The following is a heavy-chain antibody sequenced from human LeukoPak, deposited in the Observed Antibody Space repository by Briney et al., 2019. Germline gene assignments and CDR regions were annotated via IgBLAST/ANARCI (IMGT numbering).Heavy chain of an antibody. CDR1: GFTFNTYS. Sequence: GGSLRLSCAASGFTFNTYSMTWVRQAPGKGLEWLAAISEGSVQTYYAGSVKGRFTISRDNSKNTLYLRMIGLRAEDTALYYCAKGVHYSSSWVRLRCYFDYWGQGTLVTVSS. J-gene: IGHJ4*02. CDR2: ISEGSVQT. D-gene: IGHD6-13*01. CDR3: AKGVHYSSSWVRLRCYFDY. V-gene: IGHV3-23*01.